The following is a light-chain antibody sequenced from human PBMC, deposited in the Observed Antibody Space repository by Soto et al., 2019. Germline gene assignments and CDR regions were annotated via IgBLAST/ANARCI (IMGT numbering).Light chain of an antibody. J-gene: IGKJ5*01. CDR1: QGISSY. CDR3: QQYYSYPPIT. CDR2: AAS. V-gene: IGKV1-8*01. Sequence: IRMTQSPASLSSSTGDRVTLTCRASQGISSYLAWYQKKPGKAPKLLVFAASTLQSGVPSRFSGSGSGTDLTLTISCLQSEDFANYYCQQYYSYPPITFGQGTRLEIK.